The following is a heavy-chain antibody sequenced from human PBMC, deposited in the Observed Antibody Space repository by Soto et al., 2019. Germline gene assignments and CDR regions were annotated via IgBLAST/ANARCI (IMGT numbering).Heavy chain of an antibody. CDR1: GFPFSSSW. J-gene: IGHJ1*01. Sequence: PGGSLRLSCVTSGFPFSSSWIHGILQAPVKGLMWISQIGSDGRPTTYADSVKARFTISRDKARNSLYLQMSSMRADDTAMYSCVRDYDSSGFNSDHWGQGTQVTVSS. CDR3: VRDYDSSGFNSDH. V-gene: IGHV3-74*01. CDR2: IGSDGRPT. D-gene: IGHD3-22*01.